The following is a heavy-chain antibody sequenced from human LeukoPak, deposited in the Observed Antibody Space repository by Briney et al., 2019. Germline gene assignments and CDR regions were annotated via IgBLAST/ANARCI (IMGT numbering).Heavy chain of an antibody. V-gene: IGHV1-18*01. CDR3: ARDYYDILTGYYPDAFDI. Sequence: GASVKVSCKASGYTFTSYGISWVRQAPGQGLEWMGWISTYNGNTNYAQKLQGRVTMTTDTSTSTAYMELRSLRSDDTAVYYCARDYYDILTGYYPDAFDIWGQGTMVTVSS. J-gene: IGHJ3*02. CDR1: GYTFTSYG. CDR2: ISTYNGNT. D-gene: IGHD3-9*01.